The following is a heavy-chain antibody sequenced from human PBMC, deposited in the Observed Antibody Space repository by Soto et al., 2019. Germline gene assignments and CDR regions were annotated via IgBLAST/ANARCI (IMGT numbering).Heavy chain of an antibody. CDR1: GYTFTGHY. V-gene: IGHV1-2*02. CDR2: IGPESGAT. J-gene: IGHJ4*02. D-gene: IGHD1-26*01. CDR3: GRGRSGQIVVFY. Sequence: ASVKVSCKASGYTFTGHYIHWVRQAPEQGPEWMGEIGPESGATRYAEKFQGRVTMTRDTSIKTVYMELKNLSPDDTAVYYCGRGRSGQIVVFYWGQGTQVTVYS.